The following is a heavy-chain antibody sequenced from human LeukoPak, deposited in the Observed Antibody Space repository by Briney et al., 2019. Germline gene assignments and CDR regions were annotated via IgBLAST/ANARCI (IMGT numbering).Heavy chain of an antibody. V-gene: IGHV3-23*01. D-gene: IGHD4-17*01. Sequence: TGGSLRLSCAASGFAFSNTGMTCVRQGPGRGLEWVSTISPTGEGTHYADSVKGRFTISRDNSKNTLSLDMNSLRADDTATYYCARDAGGAWPFDYWGQGTRVIVSS. CDR1: GFAFSNTG. CDR3: ARDAGGAWPFDY. CDR2: ISPTGEGT. J-gene: IGHJ4*02.